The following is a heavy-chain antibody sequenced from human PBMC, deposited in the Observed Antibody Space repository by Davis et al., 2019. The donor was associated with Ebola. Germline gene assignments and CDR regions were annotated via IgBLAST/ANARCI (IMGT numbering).Heavy chain of an antibody. D-gene: IGHD5-24*01. CDR2: ISYDGNNK. CDR1: GFTFSNYA. CDR3: AREGSRWLQTL. J-gene: IGHJ3*01. V-gene: IGHV3-30-3*01. Sequence: GGSLRLSCAASGFTFSNYAMHWVRQAPGKGLEWVAVISYDGNNKYYADSVKGRFTISRDNAKNSLYLQMNSLRAEDTAVYYCAREGSRWLQTLWGQGTMVTVSS.